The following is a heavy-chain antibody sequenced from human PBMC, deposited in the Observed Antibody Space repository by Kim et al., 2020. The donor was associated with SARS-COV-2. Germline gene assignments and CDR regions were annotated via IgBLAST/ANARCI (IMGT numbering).Heavy chain of an antibody. CDR2: IYTSGST. CDR3: ARDPDIVVVPAANIDY. Sequence: SETLSLTCTVSGGSISSYYWSWIRQPAGKGLEWIGRIYTSGSTNYNPSLKSRVTMSVDTSKNQFSLKLSAVTAADTAVYYCARDPDIVVVPAANIDYWGQGTLVTVSS. J-gene: IGHJ4*02. D-gene: IGHD2-2*01. V-gene: IGHV4-4*07. CDR1: GGSISSYY.